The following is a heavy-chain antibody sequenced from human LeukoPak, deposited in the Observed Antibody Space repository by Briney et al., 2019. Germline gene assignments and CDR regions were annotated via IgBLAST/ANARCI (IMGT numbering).Heavy chain of an antibody. CDR3: ARRLVVGGTRPNDY. V-gene: IGHV3-74*01. CDR2: INTGGNDI. Sequence: PGGSLRLSCAASGFTFSAYWMHWVRQAPGKGLVWLSRINTGGNDITYADSVKGRFTISRDNAKNTLYLQMNSLTVEDTAVYFCARRLVVGGTRPNDYWGQGTLVTVSS. J-gene: IGHJ4*02. CDR1: GFTFSAYW. D-gene: IGHD2-15*01.